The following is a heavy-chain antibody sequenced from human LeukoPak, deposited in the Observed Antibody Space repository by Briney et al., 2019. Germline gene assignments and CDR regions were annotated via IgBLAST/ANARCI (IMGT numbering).Heavy chain of an antibody. CDR3: ARDPVLRAYSNYDIHYYYYMDV. CDR2: ISSSSSTI. Sequence: GGSLRLSCAASGFTFSSYSMNWVRQAPGKGLEWVSYISSSSSTIYYADSVKGRFTISRDNAKNSLYLQMNRLRAEDTAVYYCARDPVLRAYSNYDIHYYYYMDVWGKGTTVTVSS. V-gene: IGHV3-48*01. D-gene: IGHD4-11*01. CDR1: GFTFSSYS. J-gene: IGHJ6*03.